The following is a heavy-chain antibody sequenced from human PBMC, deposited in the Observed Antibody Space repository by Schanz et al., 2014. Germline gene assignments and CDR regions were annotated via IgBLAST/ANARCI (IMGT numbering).Heavy chain of an antibody. Sequence: EVQLVESGGGLVQPGGSLRLSCTASGFTFSDYWMSWVRQAPGMGLEWVSAMNESHSTIYYADSVRGRFTISRDNSKTTVYLQMNSLRAEDTAVYYCAKDAENTAMITDYFDYWGQGTLVTVSS. CDR3: AKDAENTAMITDYFDY. CDR2: MNESHSTI. V-gene: IGHV3-23*04. J-gene: IGHJ4*02. CDR1: GFTFSDYW. D-gene: IGHD5-18*01.